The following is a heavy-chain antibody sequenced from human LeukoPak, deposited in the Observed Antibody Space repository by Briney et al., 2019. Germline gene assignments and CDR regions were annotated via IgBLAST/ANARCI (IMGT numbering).Heavy chain of an antibody. J-gene: IGHJ4*02. CDR2: ISHSGST. V-gene: IGHV4-34*01. CDR1: GVPFSGYY. CDR3: ARGRGVATTSLRF. Sequence: PSETLSLTCAVYGVPFSGYYWSWIREPPGKGLEWIGEISHSGSTNYNPSLKSRVTISMDTSKNQFSLKLRSMTAADTAIYYCARGRGVATTSLRFWGQGALVTVSS. D-gene: IGHD5-12*01.